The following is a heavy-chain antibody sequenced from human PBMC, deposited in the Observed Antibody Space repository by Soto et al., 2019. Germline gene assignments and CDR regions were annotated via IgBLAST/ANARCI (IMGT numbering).Heavy chain of an antibody. D-gene: IGHD5-12*01. J-gene: IGHJ4*02. Sequence: PGESLKISCKASGYTFTSYWISWVRQMPGKGLEWMGIIYAGDSDTRYSPSFQGQVTISVDKSITTAYLQWSRLKASDTAMYYCATSAYFSGYAYGNGHWGQGTLVTVSS. CDR3: ATSAYFSGYAYGNGH. CDR1: GYTFTSYW. V-gene: IGHV5-51*01. CDR2: IYAGDSDT.